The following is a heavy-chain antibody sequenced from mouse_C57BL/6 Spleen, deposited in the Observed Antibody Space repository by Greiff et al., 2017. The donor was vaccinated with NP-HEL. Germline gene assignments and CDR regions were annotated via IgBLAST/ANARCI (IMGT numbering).Heavy chain of an antibody. D-gene: IGHD2-1*01. V-gene: IGHV5-16*01. CDR3: ARDRIYYGNYGAMDY. Sequence: EVKLMESEGGLVQPGSSMKLSCTASGFTFSDYYMAWVRQVPEKGLEWVANINYDGSSTYYLDSLKSRFIISRDNAKNILYLQMSSLTSEDTATYYRARDRIYYGNYGAMDYWGQGTSVTVSS. CDR2: INYDGSST. CDR1: GFTFSDYY. J-gene: IGHJ4*01.